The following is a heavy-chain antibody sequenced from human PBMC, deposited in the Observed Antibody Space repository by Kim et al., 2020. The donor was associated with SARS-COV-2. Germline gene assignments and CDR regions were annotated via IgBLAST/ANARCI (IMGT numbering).Heavy chain of an antibody. CDR2: ISYDGSNK. CDR3: ARDPTSTSYYVSSGYLGGALDI. D-gene: IGHD3-22*01. V-gene: IGHV3-30-3*01. J-gene: IGHJ3*02. Sequence: GGSLRLSCAASGFTFSSYAMHWVRQAPGKGLEWVAVISYDGSNKYYADSVKGRFTISRDNSKNTLYLQMNSLRAEDTAVYYCARDPTSTSYYVSSGYLGGALDIWGQGTMVTVSS. CDR1: GFTFSSYA.